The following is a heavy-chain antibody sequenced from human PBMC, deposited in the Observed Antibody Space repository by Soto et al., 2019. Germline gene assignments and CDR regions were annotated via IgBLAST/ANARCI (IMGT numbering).Heavy chain of an antibody. CDR1: GYNFADYW. CDR3: ARHEFYYGVCDY. Sequence: PGESLKISCRGSGYNFADYWISWVRQTPEKGLEWLGRIDPSNSYTNYGPSFQGHVTISTDKSISTAYLHWSSLKASDTAIYYCARHEFYYGVCDYWGQRSLVTGSS. CDR2: IDPSNSYT. J-gene: IGHJ4*02. V-gene: IGHV5-10-1*01. D-gene: IGHD3-10*01.